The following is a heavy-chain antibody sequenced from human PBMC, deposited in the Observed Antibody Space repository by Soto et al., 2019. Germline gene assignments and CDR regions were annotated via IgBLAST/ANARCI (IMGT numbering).Heavy chain of an antibody. CDR1: GGSISSRNW. Sequence: QVQLQESGPGLVKPSGTLSLTCAVSGGSISSRNWWSWVRQSPGKGLEWIGEIFHSGTTNYNPSLKSRVTISVDKSKNQFSVNLSSVTAADTAVYYCTRGHEGDGGWGMDVWGQGTTVTVSS. CDR2: IFHSGTT. D-gene: IGHD3-16*01. V-gene: IGHV4-4*02. J-gene: IGHJ6*02. CDR3: TRGHEGDGGWGMDV.